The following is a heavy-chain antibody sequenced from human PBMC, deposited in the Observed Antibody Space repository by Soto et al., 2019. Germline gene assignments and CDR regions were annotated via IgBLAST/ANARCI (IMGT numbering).Heavy chain of an antibody. J-gene: IGHJ4*02. CDR2: MNEDGSER. CDR3: ARDRAYTRFDY. D-gene: IGHD4-4*01. Sequence: EVQLVESGGGLVQPGGSLRLSCAVSGFSFSSACMTWIRQAPGKGLERVAIMNEDGSERYYVDSVKGRFTISRDNAKHALFLQMDSLRVEDTSVYFCARDRAYTRFDYWGQGALVTVSS. V-gene: IGHV3-7*03. CDR1: GFSFSSAC.